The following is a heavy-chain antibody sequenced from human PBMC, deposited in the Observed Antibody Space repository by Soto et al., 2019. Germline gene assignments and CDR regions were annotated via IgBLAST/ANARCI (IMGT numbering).Heavy chain of an antibody. CDR3: ARGIQWRYGMDV. Sequence: EVQLVESGGGLVQPGGSLRLSCAAAGFAFDSHWMHWVRQAPGKGLVWVSRINGDGSSTFYADSVKGRFTISRDNARNTVYLQMNRLRDEDTAVYYCARGIQWRYGMDVWGQGTTVTLSS. CDR1: GFAFDSHW. CDR2: INGDGSST. J-gene: IGHJ6*02. V-gene: IGHV3-74*01. D-gene: IGHD5-12*01.